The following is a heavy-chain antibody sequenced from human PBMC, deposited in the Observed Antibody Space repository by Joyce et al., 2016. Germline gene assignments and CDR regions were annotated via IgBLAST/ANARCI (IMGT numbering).Heavy chain of an antibody. V-gene: IGHV3-30-3*01. CDR3: ARGGVAAADHYYFDC. J-gene: IGHJ4*02. CDR1: GFTFSNYA. D-gene: IGHD6-13*01. CDR2: ISFDGTNK. Sequence: QVQLLESGGGVVQPGRSLRLSCAASGFTFSNYAMHWVRQAPGKGLEGVALISFDGTNKHYADAMKGRFTISRDNSKNTLYLKMNSLRAEDTAIYYCARGGVAAADHYYFDCWGQGTLVTVSS.